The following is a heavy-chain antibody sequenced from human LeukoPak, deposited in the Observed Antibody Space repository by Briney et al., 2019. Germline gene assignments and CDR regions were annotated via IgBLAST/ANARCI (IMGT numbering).Heavy chain of an antibody. V-gene: IGHV4-4*07. Sequence: PSETLSLTCTVSGGSISSYFWSWMRQPAGKGLGWIGRIYDSGTTTYNPSLRSRVTMSVDTSKNQLYLNLRYVTAADTAVYYCARKDGDYWGQGTLVTVSS. CDR1: GGSISSYF. CDR2: IYDSGTT. J-gene: IGHJ4*02. CDR3: ARKDGDY.